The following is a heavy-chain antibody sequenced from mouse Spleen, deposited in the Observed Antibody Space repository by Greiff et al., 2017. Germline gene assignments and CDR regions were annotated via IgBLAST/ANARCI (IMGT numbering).Heavy chain of an antibody. CDR2: INPSNGGT. CDR1: GYTFTSYW. D-gene: IGHD1-1*01. J-gene: IGHJ4*01. Sequence: VQLQQSGTELVKPGASVKLSCKASGYTFTSYWMHWVKQRPGQGLEWIGNINPSNGGTNYNEKFKSKATLTVDKSSSTAYMQLSSLTSEDSAVYYCARRGYGSSYDYAMDYWGQGTSVTVSS. V-gene: IGHV1-53*01. CDR3: ARRGYGSSYDYAMDY.